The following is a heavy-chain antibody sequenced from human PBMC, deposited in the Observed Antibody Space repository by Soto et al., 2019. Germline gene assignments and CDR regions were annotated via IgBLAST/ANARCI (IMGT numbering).Heavy chain of an antibody. V-gene: IGHV6-1*01. D-gene: IGHD3-10*01. J-gene: IGHJ4*02. CDR2: TYYRSKWYN. CDR3: ARDYYGSGSYRSLLYYFDY. CDR1: GDSVSSNSAA. Sequence: SQTLSLTCXISGDSVSSNSAAWNWIRQSPSRGLEWLGRTYYRSKWYNDYAVSVKSRITINPDTSKNQSSLQLNSVTPEDTAVYYCARDYYGSGSYRSLLYYFDYWGQGTLVTVSS.